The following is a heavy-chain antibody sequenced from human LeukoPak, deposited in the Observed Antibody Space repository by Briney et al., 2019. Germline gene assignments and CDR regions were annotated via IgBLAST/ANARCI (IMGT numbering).Heavy chain of an antibody. CDR1: GYTFTSYG. CDR3: ARDPPPGGSLDAFDI. Sequence: ASVKVSCKASGYTFTSYGISWVRQAPGQGLEWMGWISAYNGNTNYAQKLQGRVTMTTDTSTSTAYMELRSLRSDDTAVYYCARDPPPGGSLDAFDIWGQGTMVTASS. J-gene: IGHJ3*02. V-gene: IGHV1-18*01. D-gene: IGHD1-26*01. CDR2: ISAYNGNT.